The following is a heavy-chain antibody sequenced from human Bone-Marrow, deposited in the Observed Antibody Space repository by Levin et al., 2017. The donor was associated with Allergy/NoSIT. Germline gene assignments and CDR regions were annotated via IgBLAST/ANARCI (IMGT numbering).Heavy chain of an antibody. CDR3: VKYGPVVPAAAGYGMDV. CDR1: GYTFTSYD. Sequence: GESLKISCKASGYTFTSYDINWVRQATGQGLEWMGWMNPNSGNTGYAQKFQGRVTMTRNTSISTAYMELSSLRSEDTAVYYCVKYGPVVPAAAGYGMDVWGQGTTVTVSS. CDR2: MNPNSGNT. D-gene: IGHD2-2*01. J-gene: IGHJ6*02. V-gene: IGHV1-8*01.